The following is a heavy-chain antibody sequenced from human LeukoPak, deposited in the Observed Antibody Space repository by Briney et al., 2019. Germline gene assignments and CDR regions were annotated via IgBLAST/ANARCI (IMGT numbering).Heavy chain of an antibody. Sequence: PSETLSLTCTVSGGSIISGHYYWTWLRQHPGKGLEWIGYIYYSGSTSHNPSLKSRVIISVDTSKNQFSLKLSSVTAADTAVYYCARGGYSYDHYFDYWGQGTLVTVSS. CDR1: GGSIISGHYY. J-gene: IGHJ4*02. D-gene: IGHD5-18*01. CDR3: ARGGYSYDHYFDY. V-gene: IGHV4-31*03. CDR2: IYYSGST.